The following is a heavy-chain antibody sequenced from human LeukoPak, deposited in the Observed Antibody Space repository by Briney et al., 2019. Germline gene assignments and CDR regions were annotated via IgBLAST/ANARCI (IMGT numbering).Heavy chain of an antibody. D-gene: IGHD1-7*01. J-gene: IGHJ6*02. V-gene: IGHV1-3*02. CDR1: GYTFTSYA. Sequence: GASVKVSCKASGYTFTSYAMHWVRQAPGQRLEWMGRSNAGNGNTKYSQEFQGRVTITRDTSASTAYMELSSLRSEDMAVYYCARDSRLGLGAAGNWNYGYYYGMDVWGQGTTVTVSS. CDR2: SNAGNGNT. CDR3: ARDSRLGLGAAGNWNYGYYYGMDV.